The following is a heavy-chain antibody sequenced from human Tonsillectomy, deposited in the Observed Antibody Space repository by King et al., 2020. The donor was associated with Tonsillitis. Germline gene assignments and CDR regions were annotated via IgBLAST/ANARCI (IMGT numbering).Heavy chain of an antibody. CDR1: GFSLSTSGVG. V-gene: IGHV2-5*01. D-gene: IGHD3-22*01. CDR3: AHSSYYYDSSGYYPEGGYFDY. J-gene: IGHJ4*02. CDR2: IYWNDDK. Sequence: TLQESGPTLVKPTQTLTLTCTFSGFSLSTSGVGVGWIRQPPGKALEWLALIYWNDDKRYSPSLKSRLTITKDTSKNQVVLTMTNMDPVDTATYYCAHSSYYYDSSGYYPEGGYFDYWGQGTLVTVSS.